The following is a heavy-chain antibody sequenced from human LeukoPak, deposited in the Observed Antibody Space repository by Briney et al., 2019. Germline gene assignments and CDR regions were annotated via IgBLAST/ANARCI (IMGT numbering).Heavy chain of an antibody. D-gene: IGHD6-13*01. CDR1: GFSFSSYW. CDR2: IKQDGSQK. CDR3: AGRGIGSSWDY. J-gene: IGHJ4*02. V-gene: IGHV3-7*01. Sequence: PGGSLRLSCAASGFSFSSYWMSWVRQAAGNGLEWVANIKQDGSQKYYVDSVKGRFTISRDNARNSLYLQMNSLRAEDTAVYYCAGRGIGSSWDYWGQGTLVTVSS.